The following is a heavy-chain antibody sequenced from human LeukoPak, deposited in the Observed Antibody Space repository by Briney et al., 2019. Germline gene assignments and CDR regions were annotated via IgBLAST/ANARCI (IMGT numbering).Heavy chain of an antibody. CDR3: ARVKVAAGPKNRDSLNYYYYYYMDV. J-gene: IGHJ6*03. Sequence: TGGSLRLSCAASGFTFSDYYMSWIRQAPGKGLEWVSYISSSSSTIYYADSVKGRFTISRDNAKNSLYLQMNSLRAEDTAVYYCARVKVAAGPKNRDSLNYYYYYYMDVWGKGTTVTVSS. V-gene: IGHV3-11*04. D-gene: IGHD2-15*01. CDR2: ISSSSSTI. CDR1: GFTFSDYY.